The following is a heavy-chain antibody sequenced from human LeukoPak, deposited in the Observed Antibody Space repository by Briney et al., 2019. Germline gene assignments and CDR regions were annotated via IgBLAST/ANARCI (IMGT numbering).Heavy chain of an antibody. V-gene: IGHV4-61*02. CDR3: ARVTPTDNYYYYYGMDV. Sequence: PSQTLSLICTVSGGSISSGSYYWSWIRQPAGKGLEWIGRIYTSGSTNYNPSLKSRVTISVDTSKNQFSLKLSSVTAADTAVYYCARVTPTDNYYYYYGMDVWGQGTTVTVSS. CDR2: IYTSGST. J-gene: IGHJ6*02. CDR1: GGSISSGSYY. D-gene: IGHD4-23*01.